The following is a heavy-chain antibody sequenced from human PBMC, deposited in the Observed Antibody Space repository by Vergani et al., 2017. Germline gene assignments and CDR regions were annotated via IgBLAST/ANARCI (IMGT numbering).Heavy chain of an antibody. V-gene: IGHV3-7*03. Sequence: EVQLLESGGGLVQPGGSLRLSCAASGFTFSSYAMSWVRQAPGKGLEWVANIKQDGSEKYYVDSVKGRFTISRDNAKNSLYLQMNSLRAEDTAVYYCAGEKGKAGKALECFDYWGQGTLVTVSS. CDR1: GFTFSSYA. CDR3: AGEKGKAGKALECFDY. D-gene: IGHD2/OR15-2a*01. CDR2: IKQDGSEK. J-gene: IGHJ4*02.